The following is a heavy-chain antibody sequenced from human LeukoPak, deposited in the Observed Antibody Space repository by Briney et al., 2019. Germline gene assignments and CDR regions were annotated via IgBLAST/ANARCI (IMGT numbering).Heavy chain of an antibody. CDR1: GFTFSSYG. J-gene: IGHJ3*02. CDR2: IWYDGSNK. D-gene: IGHD3-16*01. Sequence: GGSLRLSCAASGFTFSSYGMHWVRQAPGKGLEWVAVIWYDGSNKYYADSVKGRFTTSRDNSKNTLYLQMNSLRAEDTAVYYCAMGSAASAFDIWGQGTMVTVSS. V-gene: IGHV3-33*01. CDR3: AMGSAASAFDI.